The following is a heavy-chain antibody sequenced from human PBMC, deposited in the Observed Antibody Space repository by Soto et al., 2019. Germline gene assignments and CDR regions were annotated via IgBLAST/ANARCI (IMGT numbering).Heavy chain of an antibody. Sequence: GGSLRLSCAASGLTFSNYAMTWVRQAPGKGLEWVSAISGDGVYTYYANSVKGRFTISRDNSKNTLYLQMNSLRAEDTAVYYCAIENYYDSSGPAFAYWGQGTLDTVSS. J-gene: IGHJ4*02. CDR1: GLTFSNYA. D-gene: IGHD3-22*01. V-gene: IGHV3-23*01. CDR2: ISGDGVYT. CDR3: AIENYYDSSGPAFAY.